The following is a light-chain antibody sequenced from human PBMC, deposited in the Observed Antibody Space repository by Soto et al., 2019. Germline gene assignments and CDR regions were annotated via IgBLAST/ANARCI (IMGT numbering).Light chain of an antibody. CDR1: SSDVGSYNR. J-gene: IGLJ2*01. V-gene: IGLV2-18*02. Sequence: QSVLTQPPSVSGSPGQSVIISCTGTSSDVGSYNRVSWYQQSPGTAPKLMIYEVSNRPSGVPDRFSGSKSGNTASLTISGLQAEDEADYYCSSYTSSSVVFGGGTKLTVL. CDR3: SSYTSSSVV. CDR2: EVS.